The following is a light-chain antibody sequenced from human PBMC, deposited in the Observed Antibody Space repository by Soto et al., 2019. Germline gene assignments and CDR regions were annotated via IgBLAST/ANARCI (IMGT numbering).Light chain of an antibody. CDR2: DAS. CDR1: QGIRNN. J-gene: IGKJ5*01. Sequence: DIQMTQSPSSLFASVGDRVTITCRASQGIRNNLGWYQQKPGKAPNLLIYDASNLEIGVPSRFSGSGSGTHFTFTISSLQTEDIGTYYCQQYDILPITFGRGTRLEIK. V-gene: IGKV1-33*01. CDR3: QQYDILPIT.